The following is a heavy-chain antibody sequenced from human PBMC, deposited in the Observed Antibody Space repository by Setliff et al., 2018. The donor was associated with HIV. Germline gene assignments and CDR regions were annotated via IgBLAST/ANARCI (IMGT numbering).Heavy chain of an antibody. CDR1: GFTFSSYV. D-gene: IGHD3-22*01. V-gene: IGHV3-23*01. CDR2: ISGIGSST. J-gene: IGHJ4*02. CDR3: AKPTYYYDDSGYSGGDY. Sequence: PGGSLRLSCAASGFTFSSYVMTWVRQAPGKGLEWVSAISGIGSSTYYADSVKGRFTISRDNSKNTLYLQMNSLRAEDTAVYYCAKPTYYYDDSGYSGGDYWGQGTLVTVSS.